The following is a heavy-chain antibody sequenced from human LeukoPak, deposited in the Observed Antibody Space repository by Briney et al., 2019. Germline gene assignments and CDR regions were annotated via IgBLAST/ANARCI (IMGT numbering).Heavy chain of an antibody. CDR3: AKASAMIVVVSKHFDY. CDR2: ISGSGGST. Sequence: GGSLRLSCAASGFTFTNYAMSWVRQAPGKGLEWVSAISGSGGSTYYADSVKGRFTISRDNSKNTLYLQMNSLRAEDTAVYYCAKASAMIVVVSKHFDYWGQGTLVTVSS. V-gene: IGHV3-23*01. J-gene: IGHJ4*02. CDR1: GFTFTNYA. D-gene: IGHD3-22*01.